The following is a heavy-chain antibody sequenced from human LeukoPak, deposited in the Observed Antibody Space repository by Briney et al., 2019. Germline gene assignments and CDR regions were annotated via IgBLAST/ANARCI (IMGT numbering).Heavy chain of an antibody. V-gene: IGHV4-39*07. CDR3: ARVPTRWFGDNRFDP. Sequence: SETLSLTSTVSGGSISSSSYYWGWIRQPPGKGLEWIGSIYYSGSTYYNPSLKSRVTISVDTSTNQFSLWLSSVTAADTAVYYCARVPTRWFGDNRFDPWGQGTLVTVSS. D-gene: IGHD3-10*01. CDR1: GGSISSSSYY. J-gene: IGHJ5*02. CDR2: IYYSGST.